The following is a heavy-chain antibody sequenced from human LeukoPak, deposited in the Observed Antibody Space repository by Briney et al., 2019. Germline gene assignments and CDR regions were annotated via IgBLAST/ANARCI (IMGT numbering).Heavy chain of an antibody. CDR3: AKDTYYYDSSGYPGNY. V-gene: IGHV3-30*18. Sequence: GGSLRLSCATSGFIFNNYDPHWVRQAPGKGLEWLATISRDGKRQFYTDSVKGRFTISRDDSRNTLYLQMNSLRAEDTAVYYCAKDTYYYDSSGYPGNYWGQGTLVTVSS. CDR1: GFIFNNYD. CDR2: ISRDGKRQ. J-gene: IGHJ4*02. D-gene: IGHD3-22*01.